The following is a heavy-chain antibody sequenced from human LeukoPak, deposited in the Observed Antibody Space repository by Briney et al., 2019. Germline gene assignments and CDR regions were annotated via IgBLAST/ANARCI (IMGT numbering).Heavy chain of an antibody. CDR2: IYYSGST. D-gene: IGHD4/OR15-4a*01. Sequence: SETLSLTCTVSGGSISSYYWSWIRQPPGKGLEWIGYIYYSGSTNYNPSLKSRVTISVDTSKNQFSLKLSSVTAADTAVYYCATGVDYGEDYWGQGTLVTVSS. J-gene: IGHJ4*02. V-gene: IGHV4-59*01. CDR1: GGSISSYY. CDR3: ATGVDYGEDY.